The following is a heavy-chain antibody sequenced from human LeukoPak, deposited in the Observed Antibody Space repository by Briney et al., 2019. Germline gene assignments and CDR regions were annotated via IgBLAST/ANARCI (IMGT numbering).Heavy chain of an antibody. Sequence: SETLSLTCTVSGGSISSYYWSWIRQPAGKGLEWIGRIYTSGSTNYNPSLKSRVTISVDKSKNQFPLKLSSVTAADTAVYYCAREVFGATPLDYYYYYYMDVWGKGTTVTVSS. CDR2: IYTSGST. J-gene: IGHJ6*03. V-gene: IGHV4-4*07. CDR3: AREVFGATPLDYYYYYYMDV. CDR1: GGSISSYY. D-gene: IGHD3-10*01.